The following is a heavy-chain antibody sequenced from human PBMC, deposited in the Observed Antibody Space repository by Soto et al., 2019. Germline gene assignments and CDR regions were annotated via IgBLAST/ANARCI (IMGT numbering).Heavy chain of an antibody. Sequence: QVQLVESGGGVIQPGKSLRLSCAASGFAFSADAMHWVRQAPGKGLEWVAVLWADGSRQFYLDSVKGRFSISRDNSKNTLYLQMNNLRIEETAMYFSVRGTHYWGLSDNWGQGTLVSVSS. CDR3: VRGTHYWGLSDN. J-gene: IGHJ4*02. V-gene: IGHV3-33*01. CDR1: GFAFSADA. CDR2: LWADGSRQ. D-gene: IGHD7-27*01.